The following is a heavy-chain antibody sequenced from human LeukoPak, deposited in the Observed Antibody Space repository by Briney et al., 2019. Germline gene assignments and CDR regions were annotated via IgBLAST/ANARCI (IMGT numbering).Heavy chain of an antibody. CDR2: IYYSGST. J-gene: IGHJ5*02. CDR3: ARGGVLLWFGESQIEFDP. CDR1: GGSISSYY. V-gene: IGHV4-59*01. D-gene: IGHD3-10*01. Sequence: SETLSLTCTVSGGSISSYYWSWIRQPPGKGLEWIGYIYYSGSTNYSPSLKSRVTISVDTSKNQFSLKLSSVTAADTAVYYCARGGVLLWFGESQIEFDPWGQGTLVTVSS.